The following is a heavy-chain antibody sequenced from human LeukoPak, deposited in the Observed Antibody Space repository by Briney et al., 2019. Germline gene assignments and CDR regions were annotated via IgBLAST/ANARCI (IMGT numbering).Heavy chain of an antibody. CDR3: AREISRGDCSSTSCYRYYMDV. D-gene: IGHD2-2*01. CDR1: GFTFRSYS. V-gene: IGHV3-21*01. Sequence: GGSLRLSCAASGFTFRSYSMNWVRQAPGKGLEWVSSISSSSSYIYYADSVKGRFTISRDNAKNSLYLQMNSLRAEDTAVYYCAREISRGDCSSTSCYRYYMDVWGKGTTVTVSS. J-gene: IGHJ6*03. CDR2: ISSSSSYI.